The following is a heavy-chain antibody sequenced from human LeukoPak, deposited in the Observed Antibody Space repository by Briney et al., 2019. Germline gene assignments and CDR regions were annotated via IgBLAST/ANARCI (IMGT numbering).Heavy chain of an antibody. CDR1: GGSISSSSYY. CDR2: IYYSGST. Sequence: SETLSLTCTVSGGSISSSSYYWGWIRQPPGKGLEWIGSIYYSGSTYYNPSLKSRVTISVDTSKNQFSLKLSSVTAADTAVYYCAAGIAAAGRTDYCGQGTLVTVSS. CDR3: AAGIAAAGRTDY. D-gene: IGHD6-13*01. V-gene: IGHV4-39*01. J-gene: IGHJ4*02.